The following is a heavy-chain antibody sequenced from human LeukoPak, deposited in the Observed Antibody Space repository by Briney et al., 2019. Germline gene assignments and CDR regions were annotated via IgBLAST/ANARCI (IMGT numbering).Heavy chain of an antibody. CDR2: INPRSDST. CDR3: ARGLDFDVLTGPGYGMDV. Sequence: GASVKVSCKASGYTFTRYYILWVRQAPGQGLEWMGIINPRSDSTSYAQKFQGRVTLTRDTSTSTVYMELRSLRSEDTAVYYCARGLDFDVLTGPGYGMDVWGQGTTVGVSS. CDR1: GYTFTRYY. J-gene: IGHJ6*02. D-gene: IGHD3-9*01. V-gene: IGHV1-46*01.